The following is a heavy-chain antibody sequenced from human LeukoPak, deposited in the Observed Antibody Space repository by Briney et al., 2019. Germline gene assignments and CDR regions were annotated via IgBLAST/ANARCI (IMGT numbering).Heavy chain of an antibody. CDR1: GFTFSSYA. D-gene: IGHD6-19*01. Sequence: PGGSLRLSCAAFGFTFSSYAMSWVRQAPGKGLEWVSAISGSGGSTYYADSVKGRFTISRDNSKNTLYLQMNSLRAEDTAVYYCAKDLHPIAVAGTFDYWGQGTLVTVSS. CDR3: AKDLHPIAVAGTFDY. V-gene: IGHV3-23*01. CDR2: ISGSGGST. J-gene: IGHJ4*02.